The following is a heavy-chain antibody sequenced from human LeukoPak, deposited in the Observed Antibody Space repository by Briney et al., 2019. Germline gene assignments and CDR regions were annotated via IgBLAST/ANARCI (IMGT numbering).Heavy chain of an antibody. CDR1: GFTFSGYC. V-gene: IGHV3-7*01. D-gene: IGHD3-22*01. CDR3: ARGGGISGYYVY. J-gene: IGHJ4*02. CDR2: IKQDGSEK. Sequence: PGWSLTLSFAASGFTFSGYCMSWVRQAPGKGLEWVANIKQDGSEKYYVDSVKGRFTISRDNAKNSLYLQMNSLTADVTAVYYCARGGGISGYYVYWGQGTLVTVSS.